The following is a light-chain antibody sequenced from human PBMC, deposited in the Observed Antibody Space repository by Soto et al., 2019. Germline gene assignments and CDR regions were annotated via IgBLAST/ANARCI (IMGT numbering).Light chain of an antibody. CDR1: QSVSSN. CDR2: GAS. Sequence: ETVMTQSPAALSVSPGERATLSCRASQSVSSNVAWYQQTPGQAPRLLIYGASTRAAGIPDRFSGSGSGTEFTLTISSLQCEDFAVYYCQQYNNWPPVTFGQGTRLDIK. CDR3: QQYNNWPPVT. V-gene: IGKV3-15*01. J-gene: IGKJ5*01.